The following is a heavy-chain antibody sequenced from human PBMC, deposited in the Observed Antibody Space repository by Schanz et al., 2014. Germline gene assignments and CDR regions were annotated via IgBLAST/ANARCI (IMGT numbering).Heavy chain of an antibody. D-gene: IGHD3-10*01. CDR2: IKQDGSEK. CDR3: ARDNYYGSGSCAY. Sequence: EVQLVESGGGLVQPGGSLRLSCGGSGFTFSKYWMSWVRQAPGKGLEWVDNIKQDGSEKYYVDAVKGRFTISRDNAKNSMYLHMKSLRGEDTAVYYCARDNYYGSGSCAYWGQGTLVTVSS. CDR1: GFTFSKYW. V-gene: IGHV3-7*04. J-gene: IGHJ4*02.